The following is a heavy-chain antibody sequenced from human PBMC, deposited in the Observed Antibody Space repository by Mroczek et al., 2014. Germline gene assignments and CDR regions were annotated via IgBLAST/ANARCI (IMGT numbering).Heavy chain of an antibody. J-gene: IGHJ3*02. Sequence: VQLVESGGGVVQPGRSLRLSCAASGFTFSSYGMHWVRQAPGKGLEWVAVISYDGSNKYYADSVKGRFTISRDNSKNTLYLQMNSLRAEDTAVYYCAKGSRLVVPTIDAFDIWGQGTMVTVSS. CDR3: AKGSRLVVPTIDAFDI. CDR2: ISYDGSNK. CDR1: GFTFSSYG. D-gene: IGHD2-15*01. V-gene: IGHV3-30*18.